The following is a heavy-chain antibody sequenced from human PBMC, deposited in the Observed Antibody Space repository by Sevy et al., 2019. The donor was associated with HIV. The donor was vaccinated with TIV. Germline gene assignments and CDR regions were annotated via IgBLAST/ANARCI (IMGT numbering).Heavy chain of an antibody. CDR2: INTSGST. V-gene: IGHV4-4*07. D-gene: IGHD7-27*01. J-gene: IGHJ4*02. CDR3: GRSNWVTATNGFSKSYYFDY. Sequence: SETLSLTCTVSGDSFSSYFWAWIRQPAGKGLEWIGRINTSGSTNYNPSLKSRVTMSVDTSKSQFSLKVTSLTAADTAIYFCGRSNWVTATNGFSKSYYFDYWGQGSLVTVSS. CDR1: GDSFSSYF.